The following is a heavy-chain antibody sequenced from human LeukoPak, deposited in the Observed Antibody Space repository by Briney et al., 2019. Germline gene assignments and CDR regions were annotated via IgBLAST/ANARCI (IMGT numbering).Heavy chain of an antibody. CDR2: ISGTDTNT. CDR3: AIREPIGY. Sequence: PGGSLRLSCVASGFTFSSYAMYWVRQAPGKGLEWVSAISGTDTNTYYADSVKGRFTISRDNSKNTLYLQMNSLRAEDTAVYYCAIREPIGYWGQGALVTVSS. CDR1: GFTFSSYA. J-gene: IGHJ4*02. D-gene: IGHD1-14*01. V-gene: IGHV3-23*01.